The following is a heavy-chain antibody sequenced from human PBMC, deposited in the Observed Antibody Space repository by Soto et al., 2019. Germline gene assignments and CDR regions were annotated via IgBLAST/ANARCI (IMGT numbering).Heavy chain of an antibody. D-gene: IGHD6-13*01. Sequence: PSESLSLTCTVSGGSSSSCYWSWIRRPPGKGLEWIGYIYYTGSTNYNPSLKSRVTISVDTSTHQFSLKLSSVTAADTAVYYCAREHIASVGLDYFDYWGRGTLVTVSS. CDR3: AREHIASVGLDYFDY. CDR1: GGSSSSCY. V-gene: IGHV4-59*13. CDR2: IYYTGST. J-gene: IGHJ4*02.